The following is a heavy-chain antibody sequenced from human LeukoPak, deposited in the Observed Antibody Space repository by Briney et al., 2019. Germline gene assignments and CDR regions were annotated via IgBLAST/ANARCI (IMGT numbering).Heavy chain of an antibody. CDR1: GRSISSGSYY. D-gene: IGHD2-2*01. Sequence: SETLSLTCTVSGRSISSGSYYWSWIRQPAGKGLEWIGRIYTRGSTNYNPSLKSRVTISVDTPKNQFSLKLSSVTAADKAVYYCARGPPSRYCSSTSCYLMGYYYYYYMDVWGKGTTVTVSS. CDR2: IYTRGST. CDR3: ARGPPSRYCSSTSCYLMGYYYYYYMDV. V-gene: IGHV4-61*02. J-gene: IGHJ6*03.